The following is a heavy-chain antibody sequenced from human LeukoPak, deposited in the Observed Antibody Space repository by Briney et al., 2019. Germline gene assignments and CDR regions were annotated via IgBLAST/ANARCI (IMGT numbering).Heavy chain of an antibody. CDR2: INHSGST. CDR1: GGSFSGYY. CDR3: AGAELRLFDY. D-gene: IGHD3-3*01. V-gene: IGHV4-34*01. J-gene: IGHJ4*02. Sequence: KPSETLSLTCAVYGGSFSGYYWSWIRQPPGKGLEWIGEINHSGSTNYNPSLKSRVTISVDTSKNQFSLKLSSVTAADTAVYYCAGAELRLFDYWGQGTLVTVSS.